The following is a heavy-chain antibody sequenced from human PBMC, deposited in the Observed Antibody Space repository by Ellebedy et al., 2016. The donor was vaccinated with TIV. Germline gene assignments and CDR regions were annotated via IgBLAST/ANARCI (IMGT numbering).Heavy chain of an antibody. V-gene: IGHV4-59*02. CDR3: ARGDYGGYYFDY. J-gene: IGHJ4*02. Sequence: GSLRLSXTVFGGSVSMYYWSWLRQPPGKGLEWIGNVYYTGSTECNPSLKSRVTISVDTSKNQFSLKLSSVTAADTAVYYCARGDYGGYYFDYWGQGTLVTVSS. CDR2: VYYTGST. CDR1: GGSVSMYY. D-gene: IGHD4-17*01.